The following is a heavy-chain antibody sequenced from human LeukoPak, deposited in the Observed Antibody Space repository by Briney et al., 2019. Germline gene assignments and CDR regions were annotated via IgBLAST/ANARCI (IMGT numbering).Heavy chain of an antibody. D-gene: IGHD2-15*01. CDR1: GFTFSNYW. J-gene: IGHJ4*02. Sequence: HPGGSVRLSCAASGFTFSNYWMNWVRQAPGKGLEWVANIKLDGSEKYYVDSVKSRFTISSDNAKNSLHLQMNRPTAEDTAVYYCVRCRYCSVDRGYSDFWAQSTLVPVSS. CDR3: VRCRYCSVDRGYSDF. V-gene: IGHV3-7*04. CDR2: IKLDGSEK.